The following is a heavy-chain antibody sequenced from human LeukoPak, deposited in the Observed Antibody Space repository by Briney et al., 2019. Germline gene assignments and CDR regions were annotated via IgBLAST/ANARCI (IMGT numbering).Heavy chain of an antibody. J-gene: IGHJ5*02. CDR3: ARDALRNRHWGAWFDP. CDR1: GYXFTGYY. D-gene: IGHD7-27*01. Sequence: ASVKVSCKASGYXFTGYYMHWVRQAPGQGLEWMGWINPNSGGTNYAQKFQGRGTMTRDTSISTAYMELSRLRSDDTAVYYCARDALRNRHWGAWFDPWGQGTLVTVSS. CDR2: INPNSGGT. V-gene: IGHV1-2*02.